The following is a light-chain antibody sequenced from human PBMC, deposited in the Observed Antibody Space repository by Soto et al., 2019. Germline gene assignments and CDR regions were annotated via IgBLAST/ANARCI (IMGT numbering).Light chain of an antibody. Sequence: QSVLTQPPSGSGAPGQRVTISCTGSSSNIGAGYDVHWYQQRPGTAPKLLIFGNNNRPSGVPDRFSGSKSGTSASLAITGLQAEDEGDYYCQSYDSTLSARYVFGTGTQLTVL. J-gene: IGLJ1*01. CDR1: SSNIGAGYD. CDR3: QSYDSTLSARYV. CDR2: GNN. V-gene: IGLV1-40*01.